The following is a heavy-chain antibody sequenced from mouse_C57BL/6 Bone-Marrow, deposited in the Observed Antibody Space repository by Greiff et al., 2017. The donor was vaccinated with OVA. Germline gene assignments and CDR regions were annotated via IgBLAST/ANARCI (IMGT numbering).Heavy chain of an antibody. CDR1: GYTFTSYW. J-gene: IGHJ3*01. Sequence: VQLKQPGAELVKPGASVKMSCKASGYTFTSYWITWVKQRPGQGLEWIGDIYPGSGSTNYNEKFKGKATLTVDTSSSTAYMQLSSLTSEDSAVYYCARRRLRRRWFAYWGQGTLVTVSA. CDR3: ARRRLRRRWFAY. CDR2: IYPGSGST. V-gene: IGHV1-55*01. D-gene: IGHD2-4*01.